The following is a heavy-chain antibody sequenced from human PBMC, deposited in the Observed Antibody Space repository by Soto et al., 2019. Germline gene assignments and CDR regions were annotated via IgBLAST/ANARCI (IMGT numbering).Heavy chain of an antibody. CDR2: IYYSGST. CDR1: GGSISSSSYY. V-gene: IGHV4-39*01. Sequence: SETLSLTCTVSGGSISSSSYYWGWIRQPPGKGLEWIGSIYYSGSTYYNPSLKSRVTISVDTSKNQFSLKLSSVTAADTAVYYCARRRGIAAAEFDYWGQGTLVTVSS. CDR3: ARRRGIAAAEFDY. J-gene: IGHJ4*02. D-gene: IGHD6-13*01.